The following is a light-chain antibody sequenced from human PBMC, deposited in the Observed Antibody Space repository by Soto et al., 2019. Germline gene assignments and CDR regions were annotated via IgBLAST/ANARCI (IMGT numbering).Light chain of an antibody. CDR2: GTK. CDR3: VLYVGSGIWV. J-gene: IGLJ3*02. CDR1: SGSVSTSHF. Sequence: QAVVTQEPSFSVSPGGTVTLTCGSSSGSVSTSHFPNWYQQTPGQPPRTLIYGTKTRSSGVPDRFSGSILGIRAALTITGAQADDESDYYCVLYVGSGIWVFGGGTKLTVL. V-gene: IGLV8-61*01.